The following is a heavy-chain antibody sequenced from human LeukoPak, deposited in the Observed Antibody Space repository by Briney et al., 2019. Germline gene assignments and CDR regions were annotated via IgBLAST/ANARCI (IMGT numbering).Heavy chain of an antibody. CDR1: GGSFSGYY. Sequence: PSETLSLTCAVYGGSFSGYYWSWIRQPPGKGLEWIGEINHSGSTNYNPSLKSRVTISVDTSKNQFSLKLSSVTAADTAVYYCARDSSLVAGANWFDPWGQGTLVTVSS. J-gene: IGHJ5*02. D-gene: IGHD2-15*01. V-gene: IGHV4-34*01. CDR2: INHSGST. CDR3: ARDSSLVAGANWFDP.